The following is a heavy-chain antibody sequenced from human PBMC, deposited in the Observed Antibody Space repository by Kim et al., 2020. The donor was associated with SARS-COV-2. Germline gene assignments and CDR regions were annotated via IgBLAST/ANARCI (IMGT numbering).Heavy chain of an antibody. J-gene: IGHJ5*02. CDR3: ARVTGLKQQLVGEGWFDP. Sequence: SETLSLTCAVSGGSISSSNWWSWVRQPPGKGLEWIGEIYHSGSTNYNPSLKSRVTISVDKSKNQFSLKLSSVTAADTAVYYCARVTGLKQQLVGEGWFDPWGQGPWSPSPQ. CDR2: IYHSGST. V-gene: IGHV4-4*02. D-gene: IGHD6-13*01. CDR1: GGSISSSNW.